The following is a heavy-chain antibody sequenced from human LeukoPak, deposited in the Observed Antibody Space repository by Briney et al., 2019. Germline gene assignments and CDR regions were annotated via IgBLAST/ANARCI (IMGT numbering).Heavy chain of an antibody. CDR2: ISSISSYI. CDR3: ARDPRSRLYYFDY. J-gene: IGHJ4*02. V-gene: IGHV3-21*01. Sequence: GGSLRLSCAASGFTFSSYSMNWVRQAPGKGLEWVSCISSISSYIYYADSVKGRFTISRDNAKNSLYLQMNSLRAEDTAVYYCARDPRSRLYYFDYWGQGTLVTVSS. CDR1: GFTFSSYS. D-gene: IGHD3-22*01.